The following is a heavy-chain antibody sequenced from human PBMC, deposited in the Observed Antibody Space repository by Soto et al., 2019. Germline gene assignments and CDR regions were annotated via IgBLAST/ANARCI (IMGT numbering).Heavy chain of an antibody. D-gene: IGHD6-6*01. CDR3: ARDWKIAAPGDYYYGMDV. CDR2: MNPNSGNT. Sequence: ASVKVSCKASGYTFTSYDINRVRQATGQGLEWMGWMNPNSGNTGYAQKFQGRVTMTRNTSISTAYMELSSLRSEDTAVYYCARDWKIAAPGDYYYGMDVWGQGTTVTVSS. J-gene: IGHJ6*02. CDR1: GYTFTSYD. V-gene: IGHV1-8*01.